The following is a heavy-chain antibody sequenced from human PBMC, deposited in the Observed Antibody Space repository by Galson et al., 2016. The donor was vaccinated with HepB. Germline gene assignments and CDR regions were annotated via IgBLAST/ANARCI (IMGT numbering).Heavy chain of an antibody. CDR2: IYYSGGT. CDR3: ARHEPSFCSSAICYPYYFDY. J-gene: IGHJ4*02. CDR1: GGSIGSNNYY. D-gene: IGHD2-2*01. V-gene: IGHV4-39*01. Sequence: ETLSLTCSVSGGSIGSNNYYWGWIRQPPGKGLEWIGSIYYSGGTFYNPSLQSRVTISVDTSKNQFSLSLSSVTAADTAVYYCARHEPSFCSSAICYPYYFDYWGQGTLVTVSS.